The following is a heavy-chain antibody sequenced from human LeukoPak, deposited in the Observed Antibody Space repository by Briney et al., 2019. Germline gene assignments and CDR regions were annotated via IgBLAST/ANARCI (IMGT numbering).Heavy chain of an antibody. V-gene: IGHV1-8*01. D-gene: IGHD2-2*02. CDR3: AGGGSLYCSSTSCYRAYYFDY. J-gene: IGHJ4*02. Sequence: ASVKVSCKASGYIFTSYDINWVRQATGQGLEWMGWMNPNSGNTGYAQKFQGRVTMTRNTSISTAYMELSSLRSEDTAVYYCAGGGSLYCSSTSCYRAYYFDYWGQGTLVTVSS. CDR1: GYIFTSYD. CDR2: MNPNSGNT.